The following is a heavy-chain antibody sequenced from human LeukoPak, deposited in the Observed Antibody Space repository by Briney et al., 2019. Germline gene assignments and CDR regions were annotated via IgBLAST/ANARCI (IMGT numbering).Heavy chain of an antibody. CDR3: ARTGYSSGWYFDY. Sequence: SETLSLTCTVSGGSLSSYYWSWIRQSPGKGLEWIGYIYYNGSTNYNPSLKSRVTISVDTSKNQFSLKLSSVTAADTAVYYCARTGYSSGWYFDYWGQGTLVTVSS. CDR1: GGSLSSYY. D-gene: IGHD6-19*01. J-gene: IGHJ4*02. V-gene: IGHV4-59*01. CDR2: IYYNGST.